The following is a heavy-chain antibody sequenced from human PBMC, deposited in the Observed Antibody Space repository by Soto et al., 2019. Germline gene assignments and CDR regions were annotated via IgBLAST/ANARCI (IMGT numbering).Heavy chain of an antibody. J-gene: IGHJ4*02. V-gene: IGHV4-30-4*01. CDR1: GDSISSGDYY. CDR2: IYYSGTT. Sequence: QVQLQESGPGLVQPSQTLSLTCTVSGDSISSGDYYWSWVRQSPGKGLEWIGCIYYSGTTYYNPSLETRLNMSVVTSRNQISLRLSYATAAETAMHFCATDFKRNSSSPGPLEYWGQGTLVTVSS. D-gene: IGHD6-6*01. CDR3: ATDFKRNSSSPGPLEY.